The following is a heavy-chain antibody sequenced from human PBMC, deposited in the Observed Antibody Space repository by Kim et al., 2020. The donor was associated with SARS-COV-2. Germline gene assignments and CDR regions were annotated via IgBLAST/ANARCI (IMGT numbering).Heavy chain of an antibody. D-gene: IGHD2-2*01. Sequence: STNYYPSLKRRVTISVDTSKDQFSLKLSSVTAADTAVYYCARVGLSPRDYWGQGTLVTVSS. CDR3: ARVGLSPRDY. V-gene: IGHV4-34*01. CDR2: ST. J-gene: IGHJ4*02.